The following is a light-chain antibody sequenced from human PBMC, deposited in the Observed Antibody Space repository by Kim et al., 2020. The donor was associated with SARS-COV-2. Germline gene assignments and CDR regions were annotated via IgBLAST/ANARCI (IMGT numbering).Light chain of an antibody. CDR1: TGNIVVNY. V-gene: IGLV6-57*03. Sequence: GKTVTISCTRSTGNIVVNYVQWYQQRPGTAPTTVIYEDDQRPSGVSHRFSGSVDGTSNSATLTISGLTNEDEADYYCQSYDETSWVFGGGTQLTVL. J-gene: IGLJ3*02. CDR2: EDD. CDR3: QSYDETSWV.